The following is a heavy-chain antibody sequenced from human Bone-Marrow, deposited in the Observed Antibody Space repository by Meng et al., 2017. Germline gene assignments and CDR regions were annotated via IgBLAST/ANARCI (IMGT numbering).Heavy chain of an antibody. Sequence: GSLRLSCTVSGYSISRGFYWGWIRQPPGKGLEWIGRIYHSGSTYYNSSLRSRVTISVDTSKNQFSLKVRSVTAADTAVYYCARAGVGASRGYSFDHWGQGTLVTVSS. V-gene: IGHV4-38-2*02. D-gene: IGHD3-3*01. J-gene: IGHJ4*02. CDR1: GYSISRGFY. CDR3: ARAGVGASRGYSFDH. CDR2: IYHSGST.